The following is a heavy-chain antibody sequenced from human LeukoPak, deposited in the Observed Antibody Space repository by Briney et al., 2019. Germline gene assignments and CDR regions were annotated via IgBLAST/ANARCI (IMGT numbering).Heavy chain of an antibody. CDR1: GGSISSSSYY. D-gene: IGHD2-2*01. CDR3: ARVDRLVWSWFDP. V-gene: IGHV4-39*07. J-gene: IGHJ5*02. Sequence: PSETLSLTCTVSGGSISSSSYYWGWIRQPPGRGLEWIGSIYYSGSTYYNPSLKSRVTISVDTSKNQFSLKLRSVTAADTAMYYCARVDRLVWSWFDPWGQGTLVTVSS. CDR2: IYYSGST.